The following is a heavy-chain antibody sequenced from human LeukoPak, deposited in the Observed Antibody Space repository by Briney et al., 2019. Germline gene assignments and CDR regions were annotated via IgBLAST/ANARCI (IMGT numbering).Heavy chain of an antibody. CDR2: IYHSGST. D-gene: IGHD6-13*01. Sequence: NPSETLSLTCAVSGGSISSSNWWSWVRQPPGKGLEWIGEIYHSGSTNYNPSLKSRVTISVDKSKNQFSLKLSSVTAADTAVYYCARYSGRHPRGAFDIWGQGTMVTVSS. CDR1: GGSISSSNW. V-gene: IGHV4-4*02. J-gene: IGHJ3*02. CDR3: ARYSGRHPRGAFDI.